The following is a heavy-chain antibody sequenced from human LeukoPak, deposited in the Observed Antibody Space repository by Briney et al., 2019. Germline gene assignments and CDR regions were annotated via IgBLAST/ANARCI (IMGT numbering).Heavy chain of an antibody. CDR1: GFTFSSYS. Sequence: GSLRLSCAASGFTFSSYSMNWVRQAPGKGLEWVAIIWYDGSNTYHSDSVKGRFTISRDNSKNTLFLQMNSLTADDTAVYYCARDRGTSSSAGYFVDSWGQGTLVTVSS. D-gene: IGHD6-6*01. V-gene: IGHV3-33*08. CDR2: IWYDGSNT. CDR3: ARDRGTSSSAGYFVDS. J-gene: IGHJ4*02.